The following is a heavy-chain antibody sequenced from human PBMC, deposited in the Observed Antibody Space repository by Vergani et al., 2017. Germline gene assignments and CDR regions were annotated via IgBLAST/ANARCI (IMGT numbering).Heavy chain of an antibody. CDR2: IIPIFGTA. CDR3: ARGYEDCSGGSCYSGLFDI. J-gene: IGHJ3*02. Sequence: QVQLVQSGAEVKKPGSSVKVSCKASGGTFSSYAISWVRQAPGQGLEWMGGIIPIFGTANYAQKFQGRVTITADESTSTAYMELSSLRSEDTAVSYCARGYEDCSGGSCYSGLFDIWGQGTMVTVSS. V-gene: IGHV1-69*01. CDR1: GGTFSSYA. D-gene: IGHD2-15*01.